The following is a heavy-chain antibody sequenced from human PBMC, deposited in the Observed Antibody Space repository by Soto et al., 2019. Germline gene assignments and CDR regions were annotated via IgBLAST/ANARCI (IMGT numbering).Heavy chain of an antibody. V-gene: IGHV3-21*01. J-gene: IGHJ6*02. CDR1: GFTFSSYS. CDR2: ISSSSSYI. D-gene: IGHD2-2*02. Sequence: PGGSLRLSCAASGFTFSSYSMNWVRQAPGKGLEWVSSISSSSSYIYYADSVKGRFTISRDNAKNSLYLQMKSLRAEDTAVYYCARPPSPTSSAIVVVPAAIQYYYYGMDVWGQGTTVTVSS. CDR3: ARPPSPTSSAIVVVPAAIQYYYYGMDV.